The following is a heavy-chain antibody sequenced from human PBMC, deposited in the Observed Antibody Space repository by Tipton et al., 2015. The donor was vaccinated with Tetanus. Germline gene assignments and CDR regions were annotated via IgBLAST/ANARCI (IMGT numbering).Heavy chain of an antibody. Sequence: SLRLSCAASGFTFSSYSMNWVRQAPGKGLEWVSSISSSSSYIYYADSVKGRFTISRDNAKNSLYLQMNSLRAEDTAVYYCARDPFVSLGDDSSGRRYFDLWGRGTLVTVSS. CDR3: ARDPFVSLGDDSSGRRYFDL. D-gene: IGHD3-22*01. V-gene: IGHV3-21*01. J-gene: IGHJ2*01. CDR1: GFTFSSYS. CDR2: ISSSSSYI.